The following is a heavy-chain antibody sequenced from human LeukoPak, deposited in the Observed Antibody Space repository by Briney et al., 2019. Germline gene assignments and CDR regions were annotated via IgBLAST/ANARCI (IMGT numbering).Heavy chain of an antibody. D-gene: IGHD6-13*01. Sequence: GVSLKISCKGSGYSFTSYWISWVRQMPGKGLEWMGRIDPSDSYTNYSPSFQGHVTISADKSITTAYLQWSSLKASDTAMYYCARHFSSYSSSSRLAYWGQGTLVTVSS. CDR2: IDPSDSYT. V-gene: IGHV5-10-1*01. CDR1: GYSFTSYW. J-gene: IGHJ4*02. CDR3: ARHFSSYSSSSRLAY.